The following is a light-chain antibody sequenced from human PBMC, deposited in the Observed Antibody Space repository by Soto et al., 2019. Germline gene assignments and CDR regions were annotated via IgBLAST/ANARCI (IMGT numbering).Light chain of an antibody. J-gene: IGKJ1*01. V-gene: IGKV3-20*01. Sequence: EIVLTQSPGTLSLSPGERATLSCRASQSVSSSYLAWYQQKPGQAPRLLIYGASSRATGIPDRFSGSGSGTDFTLSISGLEPEDFAVYYCQHYGSSRWTFGQGTKVDIK. CDR3: QHYGSSRWT. CDR1: QSVSSSY. CDR2: GAS.